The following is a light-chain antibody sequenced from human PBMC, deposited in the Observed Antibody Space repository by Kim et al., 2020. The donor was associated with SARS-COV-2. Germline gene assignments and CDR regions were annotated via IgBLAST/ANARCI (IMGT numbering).Light chain of an antibody. CDR3: EQYSSSPAT. V-gene: IGKV3-20*01. Sequence: PPGQSATPPCRARQGVSSTYLAWYQQKTGQAPRLLIYGASSRATGIPDRFSGSGSVTDFTLTLTRLGPEDFAVYYCEQYSSSPATFGQGTKVDIK. J-gene: IGKJ1*01. CDR1: QGVSSTY. CDR2: GAS.